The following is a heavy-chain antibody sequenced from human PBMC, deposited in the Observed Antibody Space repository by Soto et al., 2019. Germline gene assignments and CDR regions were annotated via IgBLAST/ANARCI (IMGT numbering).Heavy chain of an antibody. CDR2: ISSSSSTI. CDR1: AFTFSSYN. CDR3: ARSDQWLVSAPDI. D-gene: IGHD6-19*01. Sequence: ESGGGMVQPGGSLRLSCAASAFTFSSYNMNWVRQAPGKGLEWVSYISSSSSTIYYADCVKGRFTISRDNAKNSLYLQLNRRSAKDSAVYYRARSDQWLVSAPDIWGQGTMVTVSS. V-gene: IGHV3-48*01. J-gene: IGHJ3*02.